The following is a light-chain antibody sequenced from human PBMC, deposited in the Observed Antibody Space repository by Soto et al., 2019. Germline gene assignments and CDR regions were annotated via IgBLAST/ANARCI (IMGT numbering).Light chain of an antibody. CDR2: DAS. V-gene: IGKV3-11*01. CDR1: QSVSSY. J-gene: IGKJ5*01. Sequence: EIVLTQSPATLSLSPGERATLSCRASQSVSSYLAWYQQKPGQAPRLLIYDASNRATGIPARFSGSGSGTDFTLIISSLEPEDFAVYHCQQRSNWITFGQGTRLEIK. CDR3: QQRSNWIT.